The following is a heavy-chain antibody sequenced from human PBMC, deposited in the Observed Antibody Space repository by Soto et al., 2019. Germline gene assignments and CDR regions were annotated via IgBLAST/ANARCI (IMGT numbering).Heavy chain of an antibody. D-gene: IGHD2-15*01. Sequence: GGSLRLSCAASGLTFRSYWMHWVRQAPGKGLVWVSRINTDGSVAMYVDSVKGRFTISRDNSKNTLYLQMNSLRAEDTAVYYCARASDGWYYYYGMDVWGQGTTVTVSS. V-gene: IGHV3-74*03. CDR3: ARASDGWYYYYGMDV. J-gene: IGHJ6*02. CDR2: INTDGSVA. CDR1: GLTFRSYW.